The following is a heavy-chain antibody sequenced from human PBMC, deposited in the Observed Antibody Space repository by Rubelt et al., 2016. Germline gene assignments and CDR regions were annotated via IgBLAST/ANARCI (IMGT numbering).Heavy chain of an antibody. Sequence: QVQLQQSGPGLVKPSQTLSLTCAISGDSVSSDSVAWNWIRQSPSRGLEWLGRTYYSSKWYSEYVVSVKSRITINPDTAKNHFALQWHSVTPEDTAVYYCARDSHTVDWGQGTLVTVSS. CDR1: GDSVSSDSVA. D-gene: IGHD6-19*01. CDR3: ARDSHTVD. CDR2: TYYSSKWYS. V-gene: IGHV6-1*01. J-gene: IGHJ4*02.